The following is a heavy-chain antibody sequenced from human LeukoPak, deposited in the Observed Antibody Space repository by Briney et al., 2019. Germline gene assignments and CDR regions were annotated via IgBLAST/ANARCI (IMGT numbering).Heavy chain of an antibody. Sequence: PGGSLRLSCAASGFTFSSYAMSWVRQAPGKGLEWVSAISGSGGSTYYADSVKGRFTISRDNSKNTLYLQMNSLRAEDTAVYYCAKSVQEGLVLQISYFDYGGQETLVTVSS. CDR3: AKSVQEGLVLQISYFDY. V-gene: IGHV3-23*01. D-gene: IGHD6-19*01. CDR2: ISGSGGST. CDR1: GFTFSSYA. J-gene: IGHJ4*02.